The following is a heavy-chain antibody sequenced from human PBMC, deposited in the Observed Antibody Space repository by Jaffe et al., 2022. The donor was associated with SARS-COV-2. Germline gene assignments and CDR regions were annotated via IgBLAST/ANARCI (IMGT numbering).Heavy chain of an antibody. Sequence: QLHLQESGPGLVRPSQTLSLTCTVSGGSISSGGYYWSWIRQHPGKGLEWVGYIYYSGSTYYSPSLKSRVTISVDTSKNQFSLKLTSVTAADTAVYYCARGGGSLVGGKTMYIINYYGMDVWGQGTTVTVSS. D-gene: IGHD2-15*01. CDR3: ARGGGSLVGGKTMYIINYYGMDV. J-gene: IGHJ6*02. CDR1: GGSISSGGYY. CDR2: IYYSGST. V-gene: IGHV4-31*03.